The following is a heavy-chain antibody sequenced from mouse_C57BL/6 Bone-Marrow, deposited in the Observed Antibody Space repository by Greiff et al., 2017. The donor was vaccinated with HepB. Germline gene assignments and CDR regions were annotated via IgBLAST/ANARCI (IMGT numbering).Heavy chain of an antibody. CDR3: ARCTVTTEAMDY. J-gene: IGHJ4*01. Sequence: QVQLKQSGPELVKPGASVKISCKASGYAFSSSWMNWVKQRPGKGLEWIGRIYPGDGDTNYNGKFKGKATLTADKSSSTAYMQLSSLTSEDSAVYFCARCTVTTEAMDYWGQGTSVTVSS. D-gene: IGHD2-2*01. V-gene: IGHV1-82*01. CDR2: IYPGDGDT. CDR1: GYAFSSSW.